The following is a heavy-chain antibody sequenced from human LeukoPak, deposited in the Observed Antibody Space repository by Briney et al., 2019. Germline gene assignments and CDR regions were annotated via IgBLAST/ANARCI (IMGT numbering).Heavy chain of an antibody. CDR2: IYYSGST. CDR3: ARFCSSTSCYVASH. CDR1: GGSMRSYY. D-gene: IGHD2-2*01. Sequence: SETLSLTCTVSGGSMRSYYWNWIRQPPGKGLEWIGYIYYSGSTNYNPSLKSRVTISVDTSKNQFSLKLNSVTAADTAVYYCARFCSSTSCYVASHWGQGTLVTVSS. J-gene: IGHJ4*02. V-gene: IGHV4-59*12.